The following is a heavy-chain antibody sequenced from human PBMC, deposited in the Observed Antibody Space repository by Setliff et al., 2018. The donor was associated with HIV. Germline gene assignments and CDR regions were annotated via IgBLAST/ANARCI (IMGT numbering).Heavy chain of an antibody. D-gene: IGHD1-26*01. CDR1: GFTFSSY. CDR2: ISGSGGST. CDR3: AKEGVAGSTRFDY. J-gene: IGHJ4*02. Sequence: GGSLRLSCAASGFTFSSYWSWVRQAPGKGLEWVSAISGSGGSTFYADSMKGRFTVSRDNSKNTVYLQMNSLRAEDTAVYYCAKEGVAGSTRFDYWGQGALVTVSS. V-gene: IGHV3-23*01.